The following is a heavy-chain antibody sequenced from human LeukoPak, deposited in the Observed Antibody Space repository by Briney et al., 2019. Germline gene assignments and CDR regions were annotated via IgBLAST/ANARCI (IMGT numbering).Heavy chain of an antibody. CDR3: ARRPGRGIAAAGTLDY. D-gene: IGHD6-13*01. Sequence: SETLSLTCTVSGGSISSYYWSWIRQLPGKGLEWIGEINHSGSTNYNPSLKSRVTISVDTSKNQFSLKLSSVTAADTAVYYCARRPGRGIAAAGTLDYWGQGTLVTVSS. CDR2: INHSGST. CDR1: GGSISSYY. V-gene: IGHV4-34*01. J-gene: IGHJ4*02.